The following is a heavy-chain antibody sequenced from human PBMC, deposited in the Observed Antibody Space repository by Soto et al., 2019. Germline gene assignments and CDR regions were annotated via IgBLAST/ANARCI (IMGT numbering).Heavy chain of an antibody. Sequence: GGSLRLACAASGFSFSSYGMHWVRQAPGKGLDWVAVIWYDGSNKYYAESVKGRFTISRDNSKNTLYVQMNSLTVEDTAVYYCARAQYTGSYFDACDVWGQGTMVTVSS. CDR3: ARAQYTGSYFDACDV. D-gene: IGHD1-26*01. J-gene: IGHJ3*01. V-gene: IGHV3-33*03. CDR2: IWYDGSNK. CDR1: GFSFSSYG.